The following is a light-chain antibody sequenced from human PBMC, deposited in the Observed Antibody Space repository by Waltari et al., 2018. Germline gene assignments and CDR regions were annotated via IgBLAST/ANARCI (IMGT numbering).Light chain of an antibody. CDR3: QQSYNTPYT. J-gene: IGKJ2*01. CDR2: AAV. CDR1: ESIINH. V-gene: IGKV1-39*01. Sequence: DIQMTQSPSSLSASVGDRVNITCRASESIINHLNWYQQKPGKAPKLLIYAAVSLQSGVPSGFSGSGSVTDFTLTISSLQVEDFATYYCQQSYNTPYTFGQGTKLDIK.